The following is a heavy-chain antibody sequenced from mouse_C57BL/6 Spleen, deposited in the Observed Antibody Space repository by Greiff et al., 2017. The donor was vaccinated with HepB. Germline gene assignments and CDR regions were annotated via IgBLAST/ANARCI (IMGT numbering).Heavy chain of an antibody. CDR2: IRSKSSNYAT. Sequence: EVKLVESGGGLVQPKGSLKLSCAASGFTFNTYAMHWVRQAPGKGLEWVARIRSKSSNYATYYADSVKDRFTISRDDSQSMLYLQMNNLKTEDTAMDYCVRETIRYYYGSSLHYYAMDYWGQGTSVTVSS. CDR1: GFTFNTYA. V-gene: IGHV10-3*01. J-gene: IGHJ4*01. CDR3: VRETIRYYYGSSLHYYAMDY. D-gene: IGHD1-1*01.